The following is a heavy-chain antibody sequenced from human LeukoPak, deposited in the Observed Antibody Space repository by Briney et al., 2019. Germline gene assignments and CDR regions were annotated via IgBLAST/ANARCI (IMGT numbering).Heavy chain of an antibody. J-gene: IGHJ3*02. D-gene: IGHD6-25*01. Sequence: GGSLRLSCAASGFTFSSYGMHWVRQAPGKGLEWVAFIRYDGSNKYYADSVKGRFTISRDNSKNTLYLQMNSLRAEDTAVYYCAKDKGYSGGAFDIWGQGTMVTVSS. CDR3: AKDKGYSGGAFDI. CDR2: IRYDGSNK. V-gene: IGHV3-30*02. CDR1: GFTFSSYG.